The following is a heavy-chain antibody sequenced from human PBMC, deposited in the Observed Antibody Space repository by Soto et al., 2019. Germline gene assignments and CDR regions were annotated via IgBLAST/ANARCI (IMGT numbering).Heavy chain of an antibody. CDR1: GGSISSGGYY. D-gene: IGHD2-2*01. CDR2: IYYSGST. CDR3: ARAAWEVVPAAMVY. V-gene: IGHV4-31*03. J-gene: IGHJ4*02. Sequence: SETLSLTCTVSGGSISSGGYYWSWIRQHPGKGLEWIGYIYYSGSTYYNPSLKSRVTISVDTSKNQFSLKLSSVTAADTAVYYCARAAWEVVPAAMVYWGQGTLVTVSS.